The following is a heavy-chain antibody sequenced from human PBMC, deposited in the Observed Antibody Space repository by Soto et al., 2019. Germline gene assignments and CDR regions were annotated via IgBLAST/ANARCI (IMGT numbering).Heavy chain of an antibody. V-gene: IGHV3-48*02. J-gene: IGHJ4*02. Sequence: SLRLSCAASGFTFSTCNMNWVRQAPGKGLEWVSYISSGSSTIYYADSVKGRFTISRDNAKNSLYLQMNSLRDEDTAVYYCAGFMVRGVILNDYWGQGTLVTVSS. D-gene: IGHD3-10*01. CDR3: AGFMVRGVILNDY. CDR2: ISSGSSTI. CDR1: GFTFSTCN.